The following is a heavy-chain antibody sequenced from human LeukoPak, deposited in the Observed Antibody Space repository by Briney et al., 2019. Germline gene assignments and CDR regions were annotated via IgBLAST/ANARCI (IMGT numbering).Heavy chain of an antibody. D-gene: IGHD3-22*01. V-gene: IGHV3-74*01. CDR3: ARDRGYSDSSGSLDY. J-gene: IGHJ4*02. CDR1: GFTIRNYW. CDR2: ISTDGSIT. Sequence: PGGSLRLSCVAYGFTIRNYWMHWARQAPGKGLVWVSRISTDGSITTNADSVKGRFTFSRDNAKNTLYLQMNTLRAEDTAVYYCARDRGYSDSSGSLDYWGQGTLVTVSS.